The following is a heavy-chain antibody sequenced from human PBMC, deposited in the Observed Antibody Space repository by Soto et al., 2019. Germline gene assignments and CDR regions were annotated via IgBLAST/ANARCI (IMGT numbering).Heavy chain of an antibody. V-gene: IGHV3-23*01. Sequence: GGSLRLSCAASGFTFSNYEMHWVRQAPGKGLEWVSAISGSGGSTYYADSVKGRFTISRDNSKNTLYLQMNSLRAEDTAVYYCAKGRIAARPVVIDYWGQGTLVTVSS. J-gene: IGHJ4*02. CDR2: ISGSGGST. D-gene: IGHD6-6*01. CDR1: GFTFSNYE. CDR3: AKGRIAARPVVIDY.